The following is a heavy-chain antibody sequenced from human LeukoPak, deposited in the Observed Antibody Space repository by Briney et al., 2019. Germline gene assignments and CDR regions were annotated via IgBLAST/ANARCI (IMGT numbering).Heavy chain of an antibody. Sequence: SGTLSLTCGVSGGSISSSNWWSWVRQPPVKGLEWIGEIFHSGSTNYNPSLKSRVTISVDTSKNQFSLKLSSVTAADTAVYYCARHSLSVAYFDYWGQGTLVTVSS. CDR1: GGSISSSNW. D-gene: IGHD6-19*01. CDR3: ARHSLSVAYFDY. J-gene: IGHJ4*02. CDR2: IFHSGST. V-gene: IGHV4-4*02.